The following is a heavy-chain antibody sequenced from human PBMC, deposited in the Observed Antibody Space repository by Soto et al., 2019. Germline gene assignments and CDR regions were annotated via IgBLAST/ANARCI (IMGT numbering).Heavy chain of an antibody. J-gene: IGHJ4*02. D-gene: IGHD6-6*01. CDR1: GFAFSNYA. CDR2: ISTSIGAT. Sequence: GGSLRLSCAASGFAFSNYAMGWVRQATGKGLEWVSSISTSIGATYYANSVKGRFTISRDDSKDTLYLQMNSLRAEDSAVYYCAKDRTVAARNFDYWGQGTQVTVSS. CDR3: AKDRTVAARNFDY. V-gene: IGHV3-23*01.